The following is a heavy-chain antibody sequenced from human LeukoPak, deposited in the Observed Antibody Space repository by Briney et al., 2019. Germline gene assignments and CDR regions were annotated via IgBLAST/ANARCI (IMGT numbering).Heavy chain of an antibody. J-gene: IGHJ4*02. D-gene: IGHD3-10*01. CDR1: GYTFTGYY. V-gene: IGHV1-2*02. CDR3: ARSLVRGAIEDY. Sequence: ASVKVSCKASGYTFTGYYMHWVRQAPGQGLEWMGWINPNSGGTNYAQKFQGRVTMTRDTSISTAYMELSRLRSDDTAVYYCARSLVRGAIEDYWGQGTLVTVSS. CDR2: INPNSGGT.